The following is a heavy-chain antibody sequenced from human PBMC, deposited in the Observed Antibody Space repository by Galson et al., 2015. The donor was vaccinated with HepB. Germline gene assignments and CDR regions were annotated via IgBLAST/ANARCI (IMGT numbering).Heavy chain of an antibody. Sequence: SVKVSCRASGYTFTSYAMNWVRQAPGQGLEWMGWINTNTGNPTYAQGFTGRFVFSLDTSVSTAYLQISSLKAEDTAVYYCAREEAEARYDSSGYYYVDAFDIWGQGTMVTVSS. CDR2: INTNTGNP. D-gene: IGHD3-22*01. J-gene: IGHJ3*02. CDR1: GYTFTSYA. V-gene: IGHV7-4-1*02. CDR3: AREEAEARYDSSGYYYVDAFDI.